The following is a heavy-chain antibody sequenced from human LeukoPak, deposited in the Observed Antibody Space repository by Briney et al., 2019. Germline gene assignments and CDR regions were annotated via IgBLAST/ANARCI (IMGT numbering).Heavy chain of an antibody. J-gene: IGHJ5*02. CDR2: IYYSGNT. D-gene: IGHD3-10*01. Sequence: AETLSLTCLVSGGSISTYYWSWIRQPPGKGLEWIGYIYYSGNTNYNPSLKSRVTISVETSKSQFSLKLSSVTAADTAVYYCARGGYYGSGNDFRFDPWGQGTLVTVSS. CDR3: ARGGYYGSGNDFRFDP. CDR1: GGSISTYY. V-gene: IGHV4-59*01.